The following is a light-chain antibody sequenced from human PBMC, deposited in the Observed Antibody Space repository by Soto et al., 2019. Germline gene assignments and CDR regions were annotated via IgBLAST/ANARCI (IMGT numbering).Light chain of an antibody. J-gene: IGKJ3*01. V-gene: IGKV3-20*01. CDR1: QSVSSSY. CDR3: HQYGTAPLT. Sequence: EIVFTQSPGTLSWTLGERATLSCRASQSVSSSYLAWYQQKPGQPPRLLIYGASSRATGIPDRFSGSGSGTDFTLTISRLEPEDFSVYYCHQYGTAPLTFGPGTKVDIK. CDR2: GAS.